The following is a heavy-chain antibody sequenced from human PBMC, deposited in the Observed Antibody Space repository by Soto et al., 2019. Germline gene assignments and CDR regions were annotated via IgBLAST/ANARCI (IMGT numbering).Heavy chain of an antibody. CDR2: IYYSGST. Sequence: PSETLYITCTVSGGSISSYYWSWIRQPPGKGLEWIGYIYYSGSTNYNPSLKTRVTISVDTSKHQFSLKLSSVTAADTAVYYCESRVGDFTMGDEFDISGQGTIVNVAS. CDR1: GGSISSYY. V-gene: IGHV4-59*01. J-gene: IGHJ3*02. CDR3: ESRVGDFTMGDEFDI. D-gene: IGHD3-10*01.